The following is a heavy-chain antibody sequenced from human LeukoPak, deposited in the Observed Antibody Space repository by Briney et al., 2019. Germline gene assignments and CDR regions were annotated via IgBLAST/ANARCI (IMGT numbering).Heavy chain of an antibody. Sequence: PGGSLRPSCIAAGFSFSNSATHCVRPAPRKGLEWVGGTSYDEVNKYYAESVKGRFTISRDNSKNTQYLQMNSLRAEERAVYYCARDYKWGQALDYLGQGTLVTVSS. CDR3: ARDYKWGQALDY. V-gene: IGHV3-30-3*01. D-gene: IGHD1-1*01. CDR1: GFSFSNSA. CDR2: TSYDEVNK. J-gene: IGHJ4*02.